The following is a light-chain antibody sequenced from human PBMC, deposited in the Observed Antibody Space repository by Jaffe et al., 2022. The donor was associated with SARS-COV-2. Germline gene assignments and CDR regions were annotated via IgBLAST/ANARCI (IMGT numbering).Light chain of an antibody. J-gene: IGKJ1*01. CDR1: KSIGNW. CDR2: KAS. CDR3: QQYNSYSET. Sequence: DIQMTQSPPTLSASVGDRITITCRASKSIGNWLAWYQQRRGKAPKLLIYKASILESGVPSRFSGSGSGTEFTLTISGLQPDDFTTYYCQQYNSYSETFGQGTKVEIK. V-gene: IGKV1-5*03.